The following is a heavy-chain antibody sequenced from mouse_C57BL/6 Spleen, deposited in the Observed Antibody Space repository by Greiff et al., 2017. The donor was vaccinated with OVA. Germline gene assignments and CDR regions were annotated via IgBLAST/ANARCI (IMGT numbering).Heavy chain of an antibody. D-gene: IGHD3-3*01. CDR1: GFNIKDYY. CDR3: ARESRDKDYAMDY. J-gene: IGHJ4*01. CDR2: IDPEDGET. V-gene: IGHV14-2*01. Sequence: EVNVVESGAELVKPGASVKLSCTASGFNIKDYYMHWVKQRTEQGLEWIGRIDPEDGETKYAPKFQGKATITADTSSNTAYLQLSSLTSEDTAVYYCARESRDKDYAMDYWGQGTSVTVSS.